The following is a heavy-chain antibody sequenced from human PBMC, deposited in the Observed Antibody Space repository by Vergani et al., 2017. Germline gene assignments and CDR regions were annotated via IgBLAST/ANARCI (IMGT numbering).Heavy chain of an antibody. D-gene: IGHD2-15*01. V-gene: IGHV3-23*01. CDR2: IKSDGRT. CDR3: TRSECSGTTCYGHYFDL. CDR1: GFTFSSYA. J-gene: IGHJ4*01. Sequence: EVQLLESGGGLVQPGGSLRLSCAASGFTFSSYAMSWVRQVPGKGLEWVSGIKSDGRTSYAESVSGRFTISRDTSRNAVYLQMNILRVEDTGVYYCTRSECSGTTCYGHYFDLWGHGILVTVSS.